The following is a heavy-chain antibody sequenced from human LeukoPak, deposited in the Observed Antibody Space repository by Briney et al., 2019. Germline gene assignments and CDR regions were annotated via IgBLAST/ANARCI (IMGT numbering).Heavy chain of an antibody. CDR1: GLSFTSYA. Sequence: GGSLRLSCEAPGLSFTSYAMMWVRQAPGKGLQWISTLTGYGGAYYADSGEGRFVISRDISKNTMFLQMYSLRAEDTAVYYCAKGAAAGKVDWFDPWGQGTLVTVSS. CDR2: LTGYGGA. D-gene: IGHD6-13*01. V-gene: IGHV3-23*01. CDR3: AKGAAAGKVDWFDP. J-gene: IGHJ5*02.